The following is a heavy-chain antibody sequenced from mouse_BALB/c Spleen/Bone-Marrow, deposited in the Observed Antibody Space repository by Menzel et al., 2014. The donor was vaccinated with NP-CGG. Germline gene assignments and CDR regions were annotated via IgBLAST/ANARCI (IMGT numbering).Heavy chain of an antibody. V-gene: IGHV1-22*01. Sequence: VQLQQSGPELVKPGASVKISCKTSGYSFTVYTMHWVKQRHGKSLEWIGRINPNNGGTSYNQKFKGKATLTVDKSSSTAYMELRSLTSEDSAVYYCARPGRLGRDWYFDVWGAGTTVTVSS. CDR3: ARPGRLGRDWYFDV. CDR1: GYSFTVYT. D-gene: IGHD4-1*01. CDR2: INPNNGGT. J-gene: IGHJ1*01.